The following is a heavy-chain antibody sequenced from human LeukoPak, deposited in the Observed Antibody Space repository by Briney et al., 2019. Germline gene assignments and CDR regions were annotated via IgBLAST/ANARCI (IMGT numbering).Heavy chain of an antibody. J-gene: IGHJ6*02. CDR1: GGSIKNYY. V-gene: IGHV4-59*01. CDR2: VYYTGTT. Sequence: SETLSLTCALSGGSIKNYYWSWIRQPLGKGLEWIGYVYYTGTTSYNPSLKSRVTISVETSKNQFSLTLNSVTAADTAVYHCARQSDPYYHYGLDFWGQGTTVIVSS. CDR3: ARQSDPYYHYGLDF.